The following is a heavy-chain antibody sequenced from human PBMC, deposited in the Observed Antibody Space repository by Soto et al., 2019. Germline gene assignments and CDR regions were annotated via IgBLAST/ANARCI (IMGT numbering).Heavy chain of an antibody. V-gene: IGHV3-23*01. CDR2: ISGSGGST. D-gene: IGHD2-15*01. CDR1: GFTFSSYA. Sequence: PGGSLRLSCAASGFTFSSYAMSWVRQAPGKGLEWVSAISGSGGSTYYADSVKGRFTISRDNSKNTLYLQMNSLRAEGTAVYYCAKGLWDIVVVVAATPFDYWGQGTLVTVSS. CDR3: AKGLWDIVVVVAATPFDY. J-gene: IGHJ4*02.